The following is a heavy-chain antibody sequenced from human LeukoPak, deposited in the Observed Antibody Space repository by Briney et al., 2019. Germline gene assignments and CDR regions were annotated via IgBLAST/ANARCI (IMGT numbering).Heavy chain of an antibody. CDR3: ARTGGSEGLDY. D-gene: IGHD1-26*01. J-gene: IGHJ4*02. V-gene: IGHV4-39*01. CDR1: GGSISRDTYY. Sequence: KPSETLSLTCTVSGGSISRDTYYWSWIRQPPGKRLEWIGIIYYSGTTYYNTSLKSRVTMFVDTSKHQFSLKLTSVTAADTAVYYCARTGGSEGLDYWGQGTLVTVSS. CDR2: IYYSGTT.